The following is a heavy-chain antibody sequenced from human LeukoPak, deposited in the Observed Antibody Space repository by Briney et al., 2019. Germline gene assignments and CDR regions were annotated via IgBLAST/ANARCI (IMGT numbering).Heavy chain of an antibody. J-gene: IGHJ4*02. Sequence: GGSLRLSCAASGFTFSSYAMHWVRQAPGKGLEYVPAISSNGGSTYYANSVKGRFTISRDNSKNTLYLQMGSLRAEDMAVYYCARAFMGYYFDYWGQGTLVTVSS. CDR3: ARAFMGYYFDY. CDR2: ISSNGGST. CDR1: GFTFSSYA. V-gene: IGHV3-64*01.